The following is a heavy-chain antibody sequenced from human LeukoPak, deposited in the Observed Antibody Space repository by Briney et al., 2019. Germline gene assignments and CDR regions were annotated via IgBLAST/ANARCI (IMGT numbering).Heavy chain of an antibody. CDR2: IRYDGSNK. V-gene: IGHV3-30*02. CDR1: GFTFRSYG. J-gene: IGHJ4*02. Sequence: PGGXLRLSCAASGFTFRSYGMHWVRQAPGKGLEWVTFIRYDGSNKYYTDSVKGRFTISRDNSKNTLYMQMNGLRAEDTAIYYCAKRWWPTPADYFFDYWGQGTLVTVSS. CDR3: AKRWWPTPADYFFDY. D-gene: IGHD2-8*02.